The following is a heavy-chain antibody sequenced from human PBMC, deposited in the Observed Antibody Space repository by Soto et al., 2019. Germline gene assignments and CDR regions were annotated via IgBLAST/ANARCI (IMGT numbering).Heavy chain of an antibody. CDR3: ARDRETYYYGSGSYFCEFCPPWFDP. J-gene: IGHJ5*02. D-gene: IGHD3-10*01. Sequence: GGSLRLSCAASGFTFSSYWMHWVRQAPGKGLVWVSRINSDGSSTSYADSVKGRFTISRDNAKNTLYLQMNSLRAEDTAVYYCARDRETYYYGSGSYFCEFCPPWFDPWGQGTLVTVSS. CDR2: INSDGSST. V-gene: IGHV3-74*01. CDR1: GFTFSSYW.